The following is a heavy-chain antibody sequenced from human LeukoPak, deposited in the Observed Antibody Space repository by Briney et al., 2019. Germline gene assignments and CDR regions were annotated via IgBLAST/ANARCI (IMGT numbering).Heavy chain of an antibody. CDR3: ARDGSYSYGYYYYYYYMDV. CDR1: GFTFSSYS. J-gene: IGHJ6*03. V-gene: IGHV3-21*01. D-gene: IGHD5-18*01. Sequence: GGSLRLSCAASGFTFSSYSMNWVRQAPGKGLEWVSSISSSSSYIYYADPVKGRFTISRDNAKNSLYLQMNSLRAEDTAVYYCARDGSYSYGYYYYYYYMDVWGKGTTVTVSS. CDR2: ISSSSSYI.